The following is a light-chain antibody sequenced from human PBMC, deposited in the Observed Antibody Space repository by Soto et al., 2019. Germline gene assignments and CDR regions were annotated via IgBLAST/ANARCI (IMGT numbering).Light chain of an antibody. Sequence: QSALTQPASVSGSPGQSIAISCTGTSSDVGAYDYVSWYQQHPGEAPKLMIFDVTRRPPGVSDRFSGSKSGTTASLTISGLQAEDEADYYCTSYTTKSTVAFGGGTKVTVL. CDR1: SSDVGAYDY. V-gene: IGLV2-14*03. J-gene: IGLJ2*01. CDR2: DVT. CDR3: TSYTTKSTVA.